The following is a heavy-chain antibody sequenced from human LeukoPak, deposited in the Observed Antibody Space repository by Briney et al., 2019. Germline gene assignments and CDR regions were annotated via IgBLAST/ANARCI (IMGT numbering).Heavy chain of an antibody. Sequence: SQTLSLTCTVSGGSISSRSYCWSWIRQPAGTGLEWIGHVHISGSTNYNSSLKSRVTISVDTSKNQFSLQLNSVTPEDTAVYYCARDEEGTTFDYWGQGTLVTVSS. CDR3: ARDEEGTTFDY. J-gene: IGHJ4*02. CDR2: VHISGST. V-gene: IGHV4-61*09. D-gene: IGHD1-7*01. CDR1: GGSISSRSYC.